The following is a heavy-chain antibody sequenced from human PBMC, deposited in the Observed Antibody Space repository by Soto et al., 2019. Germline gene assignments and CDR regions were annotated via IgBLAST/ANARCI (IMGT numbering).Heavy chain of an antibody. Sequence: QVQLVQSGAEVKKPGSSVKVSCKASGGTFSNYALDWVRQAPGQGLEWMGGIIPIFGTVRHAQNFQGRVTXTXXXSXXTAYMELSSLRYEDTAMYYCATGGERDYYEHSGWRWGQGTLVTVSS. V-gene: IGHV1-69*05. CDR2: IIPIFGTV. CDR1: GGTFSNYA. D-gene: IGHD3-22*01. J-gene: IGHJ1*01. CDR3: ATGGERDYYEHSGWR.